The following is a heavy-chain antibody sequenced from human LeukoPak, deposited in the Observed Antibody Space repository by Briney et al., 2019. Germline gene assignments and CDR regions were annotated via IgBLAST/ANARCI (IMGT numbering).Heavy chain of an antibody. CDR2: INPNIDVT. V-gene: IGHV1-2*02. D-gene: IGHD2-8*01. CDR1: LYTLSGSY. Sequence: ASVKVSCKHSLYTLSGSYIHSVRQAPGQRLECRGWINPNIDVTNSAQTFQGRVTMTRDTSIRTAYMELSRLGSDDTAVYYCAREHCNNGVCYCLDYWGKGTLVTVSS. CDR3: AREHCNNGVCYCLDY. J-gene: IGHJ4*02.